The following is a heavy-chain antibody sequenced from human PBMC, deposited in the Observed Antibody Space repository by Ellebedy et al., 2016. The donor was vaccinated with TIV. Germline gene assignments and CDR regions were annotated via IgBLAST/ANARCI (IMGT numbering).Heavy chain of an antibody. CDR3: ARMRYCGGDCWYFDY. CDR1: GGSISSSSYY. D-gene: IGHD2-21*02. Sequence: MPSETLSLTCTVSGGSISSSSYYWGWLRQPPGKGLAWIGSIYYTGSTYYKPPLKSRVSISVDTSKNQFSLKLSSVTAADTAVYYCARMRYCGGDCWYFDYWGQGTLVTVSS. J-gene: IGHJ4*02. V-gene: IGHV4-39*01. CDR2: IYYTGST.